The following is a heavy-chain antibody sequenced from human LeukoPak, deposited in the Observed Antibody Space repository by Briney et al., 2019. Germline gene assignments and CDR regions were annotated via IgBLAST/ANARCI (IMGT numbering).Heavy chain of an antibody. V-gene: IGHV1-2*04. Sequence: ASVKVSCKASGYTFTGYYMHWVRQAPGQGLEWMGWINPNSGGTNYAQKFQGWVTMTRDTSISTAYMELSRLRSGDTAVFYCATYLSSGVLNYYGMDVWGQGTTVTVSS. CDR2: INPNSGGT. J-gene: IGHJ6*02. CDR1: GYTFTGYY. D-gene: IGHD6-19*01. CDR3: ATYLSSGVLNYYGMDV.